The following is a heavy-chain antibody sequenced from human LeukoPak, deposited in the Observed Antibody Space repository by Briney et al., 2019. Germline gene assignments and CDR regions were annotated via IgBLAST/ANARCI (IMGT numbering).Heavy chain of an antibody. V-gene: IGHV3-21*01. J-gene: IGHJ3*02. CDR1: GFTFSSYS. Sequence: GGSQRLSCAASGFTFSSYSMNWVRQAPGKGLEWVSSISSSSSYIYYADSVKGRFTISRDNAKNSLYLQMNSLRAEDTAVYYCARVHDLGDAFDIWGQGTMVTVSS. CDR3: ARVHDLGDAFDI. CDR2: ISSSSSYI.